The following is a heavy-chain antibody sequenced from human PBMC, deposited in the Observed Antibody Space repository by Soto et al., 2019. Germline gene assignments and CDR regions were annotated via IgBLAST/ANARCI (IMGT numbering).Heavy chain of an antibody. J-gene: IGHJ6*02. Sequence: PGESLKISCKGSGYSLTSYWIGWVRQMPGKGLEWMGIIYPGDSDTRYSPSFQGQVTISADKSISTAYLQWSSLKASDTAMYYCARPSYWNYGAYYYYGMDVWGQGTTVTVSS. CDR3: ARPSYWNYGAYYYYGMDV. D-gene: IGHD1-7*01. CDR2: IYPGDSDT. CDR1: GYSLTSYW. V-gene: IGHV5-51*01.